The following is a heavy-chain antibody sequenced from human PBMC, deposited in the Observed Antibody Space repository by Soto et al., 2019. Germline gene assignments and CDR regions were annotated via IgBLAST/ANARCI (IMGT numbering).Heavy chain of an antibody. CDR2: ISYDGSNG. Sequence: PGGSLRLSCAASRFTFTSYDMHWVRQAPGKGLQWVALISYDGSNGYYADSVKGRFTISRDNSKNTLYLQMNSLRPEDTAVYYCARDEGPSVTRFGELYWGQGTLVTVSS. V-gene: IGHV3-30-3*01. J-gene: IGHJ4*02. CDR1: RFTFTSYD. CDR3: ARDEGPSVTRFGELY. D-gene: IGHD3-10*01.